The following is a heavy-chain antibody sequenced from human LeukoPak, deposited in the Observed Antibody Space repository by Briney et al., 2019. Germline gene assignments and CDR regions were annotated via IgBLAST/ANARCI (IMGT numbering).Heavy chain of an antibody. V-gene: IGHV3-30*02. CDR3: ARNRAAAGDWLDP. CDR2: IRNDGRIK. Sequence: GGSLRLSCAASGFTFSAYGVHWVRQAPGKGLEWLAFIRNDGRIKNYADSVKGRFTISRDNSKNTLYLQMNSLTTEDTSLYYCARNRAAAGDWLDPWGQGTLVIVSS. D-gene: IGHD6-13*01. CDR1: GFTFSAYG. J-gene: IGHJ5*02.